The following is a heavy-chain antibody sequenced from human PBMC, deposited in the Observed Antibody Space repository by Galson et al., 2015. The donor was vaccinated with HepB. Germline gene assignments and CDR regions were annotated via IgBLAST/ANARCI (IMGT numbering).Heavy chain of an antibody. D-gene: IGHD1-7*01. J-gene: IGHJ6*02. CDR3: ARDSLLELGDGSYYYYGMDV. V-gene: IGHV3-48*02. CDR1: GFTFSSYS. Sequence: SLRLSCAASGFTFSSYSMNWVRQAPGKGLEWVSYISSSSSAIYYADSVKGRFTISRDNAKNSLYLQMNSLRDEDTAVYYCARDSLLELGDGSYYYYGMDVWGQGTTVTVSS. CDR2: ISSSSSAI.